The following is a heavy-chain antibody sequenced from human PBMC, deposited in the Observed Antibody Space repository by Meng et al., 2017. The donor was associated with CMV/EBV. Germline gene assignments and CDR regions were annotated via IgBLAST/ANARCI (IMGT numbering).Heavy chain of an antibody. CDR2: IDWDDDK. D-gene: IGHD4-23*01. V-gene: IGHV2-70*20. Sequence: QTLSLTCTFSGFSLSTSGMCVSWVRQPPGKALEWLALIDWDDDKYYSTSLKTRLTISKDTSKNQVVLTMTNMDPVDTATYYCARIAYGGNSGYFDYWGQGTLVTVSS. CDR1: GFSLSTSGMC. J-gene: IGHJ4*02. CDR3: ARIAYGGNSGYFDY.